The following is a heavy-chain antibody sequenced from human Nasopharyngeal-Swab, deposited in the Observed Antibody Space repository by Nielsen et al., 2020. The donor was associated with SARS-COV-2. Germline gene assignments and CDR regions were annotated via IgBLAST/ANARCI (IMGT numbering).Heavy chain of an antibody. CDR2: IWYDGGNK. Sequence: GGSLRLSCATSGFRFGSYGMHWVRQAPDKGLEWVAVIWYDGGNKYYADSVKGRFTISRDNSKNTLYLQMNSLRAEDTAVYYCAKDGGYCSGGSCYLDYWGQGTLVTVSS. V-gene: IGHV3-33*06. J-gene: IGHJ4*02. CDR3: AKDGGYCSGGSCYLDY. CDR1: GFRFGSYG. D-gene: IGHD2-15*01.